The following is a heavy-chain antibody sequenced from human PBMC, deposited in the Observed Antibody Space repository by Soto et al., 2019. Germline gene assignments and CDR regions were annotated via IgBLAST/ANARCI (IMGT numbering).Heavy chain of an antibody. D-gene: IGHD1-7*01. CDR1: GYTFTGYG. J-gene: IGHJ5*02. V-gene: IGHV1-18*01. CDR2: ISAYNGNT. CDR3: ARDRLPGTTRDNCFDP. Sequence: ASVKVSCKASGYTFTGYGISWVRQAPGQGLEWMGWISAYNGNTNYAQKLQGRVTMTTDTSTSTAYMELGSLRSDDTAVYYCARDRLPGTTRDNCFDPWGQGTLVTVSS.